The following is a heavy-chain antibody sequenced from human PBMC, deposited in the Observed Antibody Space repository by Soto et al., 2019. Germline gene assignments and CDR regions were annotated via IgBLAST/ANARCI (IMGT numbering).Heavy chain of an antibody. J-gene: IGHJ6*02. Sequence: GASVKVSCKASGYTFTSYAMHWVRQAPGQRLEWMGWINAGNGNTKYSQKFQGRVTITRDTSASTAYMELSSLRSEDTAVYYCASSYSNYALIDYYYYGMDFWGQGTTVTSP. D-gene: IGHD4-4*01. CDR1: GYTFTSYA. CDR3: ASSYSNYALIDYYYYGMDF. V-gene: IGHV1-3*01. CDR2: INAGNGNT.